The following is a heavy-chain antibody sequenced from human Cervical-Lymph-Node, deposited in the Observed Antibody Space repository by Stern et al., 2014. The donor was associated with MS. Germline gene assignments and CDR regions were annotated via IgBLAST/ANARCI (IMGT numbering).Heavy chain of an antibody. CDR3: AKDPRIYDSSGYLDA. V-gene: IGHV3-30*18. D-gene: IGHD3-22*01. Sequence: QVQLVQSGGGVVQPGRSLILSCEASGFTFSLYDMNWVRQAPGKGLEWVAAISYDGDNKFYTDSVKGRFTISRDSSKSTLYLQLNSLRPEDTAIYYCAKDPRIYDSSGYLDAWGQGTLVTVSS. CDR2: ISYDGDNK. CDR1: GFTFSLYD. J-gene: IGHJ5*02.